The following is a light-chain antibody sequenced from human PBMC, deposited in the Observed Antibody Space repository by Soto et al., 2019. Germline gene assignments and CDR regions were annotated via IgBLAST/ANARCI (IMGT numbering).Light chain of an antibody. CDR3: QQTYNTPIT. CDR1: QTISSW. Sequence: DIQMTQSPSTLSGSVGDRVTITCRASQTISSWLAWYQQKPGKAPKLLIYKASTLKSGVPSRFSGSGSGTEFTLTISSLQPDDFATYCCQQTYNTPITFGRGTKVDIK. V-gene: IGKV1-5*03. CDR2: KAS. J-gene: IGKJ4*01.